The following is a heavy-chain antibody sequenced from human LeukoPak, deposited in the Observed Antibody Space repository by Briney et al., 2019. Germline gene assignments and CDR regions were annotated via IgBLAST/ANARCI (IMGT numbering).Heavy chain of an antibody. Sequence: ASVKVSCKASRYTLTTYGISWVRQAPGQGLEWMGWISTYNGKTNYAQKVQGRVTMTTDTSTSTVYMELRSLRSDDSAVYYCARDYYESVGYWHDVFDVWGQGTMVTVSA. CDR3: ARDYYESVGYWHDVFDV. D-gene: IGHD3-22*01. V-gene: IGHV1-18*01. CDR2: ISTYNGKT. J-gene: IGHJ3*01. CDR1: RYTLTTYG.